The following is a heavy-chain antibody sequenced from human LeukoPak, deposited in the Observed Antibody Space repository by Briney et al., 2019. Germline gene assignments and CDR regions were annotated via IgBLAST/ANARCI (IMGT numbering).Heavy chain of an antibody. D-gene: IGHD4-23*01. Sequence: GGSLRLSCAASGFTFSIHGMNWVRQAPGKGLEWVSYIINSGGTVYYTDSVQGRFTISRDNARNSLFLQMNSLRDEDTAVYYCARGDYGGDYFDYWGQGTLVTVSS. V-gene: IGHV3-48*02. CDR3: ARGDYGGDYFDY. CDR2: IINSGGTV. J-gene: IGHJ4*02. CDR1: GFTFSIHG.